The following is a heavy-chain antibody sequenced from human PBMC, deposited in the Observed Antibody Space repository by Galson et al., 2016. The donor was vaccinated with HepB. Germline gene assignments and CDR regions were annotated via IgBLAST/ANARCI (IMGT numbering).Heavy chain of an antibody. CDR2: MNPASGDT. D-gene: IGHD3-10*01. V-gene: IGHV1-8*01. CDR3: TKGPYIRASARSGEAQY. Sequence: SVKVSCKASGYGFTIYDINCVRQATGQGLEWMGCMNPASGDTGYAQKFQGRVTMTRDTSITTAYMELSSLRSDDTAVYYGTKGPYIRASARSGEAQYWGQGTLVTVSS. CDR1: GYGFTIYD. J-gene: IGHJ1*01.